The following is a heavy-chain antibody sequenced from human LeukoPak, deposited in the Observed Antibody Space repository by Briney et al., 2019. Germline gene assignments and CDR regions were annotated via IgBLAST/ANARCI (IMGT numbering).Heavy chain of an antibody. CDR1: GVSISSYY. D-gene: IGHD3-10*01. CDR3: VRGRVRGVIIRGLVDY. V-gene: IGHV4-59*01. J-gene: IGHJ4*02. Sequence: KPSETLPLPCTVSGVSISSYYCSWIRQPPGKGLEWIGYIYYSGSTNYNLSLESRVTISVDTYEKQFSLNLISVTSAYAAVYYCVRGRVRGVIIRGLVDYWGQGTLVTVSS. CDR2: IYYSGST.